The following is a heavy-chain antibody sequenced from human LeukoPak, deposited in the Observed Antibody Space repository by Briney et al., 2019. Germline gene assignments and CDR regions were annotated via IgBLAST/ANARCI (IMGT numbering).Heavy chain of an antibody. CDR3: ARSSYTESIDY. D-gene: IGHD3-16*01. V-gene: IGHV4-30-2*01. J-gene: IGHJ4*02. CDR2: IYHSGST. Sequence: SETLSLTCTVSGGSISSGGYYWSWIRQPPGKGLEWIGYIYHSGSTYYNPSLKSRVTISVDTSKNQFSLKLSSVTAADTAVYYCARSSYTESIDYWGQGTLVTVSS. CDR1: GGSISSGGYY.